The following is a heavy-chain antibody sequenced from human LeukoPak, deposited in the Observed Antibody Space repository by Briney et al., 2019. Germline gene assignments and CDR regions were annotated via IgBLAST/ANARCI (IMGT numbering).Heavy chain of an antibody. V-gene: IGHV3-30*03. CDR2: ISYDGSNK. CDR1: GFTFSSYG. Sequence: PGRSLRLSCAASGFTFSSYGMHWVRQAPGKGLEWVAVISYDGSNKYYADSVKGRFTISRDNSKNTLYLQMSSLRAEDTAVYYCALGSDCSSWGQGTLVTVSS. J-gene: IGHJ5*02. D-gene: IGHD2-21*02. CDR3: ALGSDCSS.